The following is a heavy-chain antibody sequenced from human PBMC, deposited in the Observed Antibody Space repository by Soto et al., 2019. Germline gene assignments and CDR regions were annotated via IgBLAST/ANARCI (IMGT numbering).Heavy chain of an antibody. CDR2: IYYSGST. Sequence: QVQLQESGPGLVNPSETLSLTCTVSGGSISSYYWSWIRQPPGKGLEWIGYIYYSGSTNYNPSLKSRVTIAVDTSKNQFCLKLSSVPAADTAVYYCARLVTIFGVVIRDYYYYMDVWGKGTTVTVSS. J-gene: IGHJ6*03. CDR1: GGSISSYY. D-gene: IGHD3-3*01. V-gene: IGHV4-59*08. CDR3: ARLVTIFGVVIRDYYYYMDV.